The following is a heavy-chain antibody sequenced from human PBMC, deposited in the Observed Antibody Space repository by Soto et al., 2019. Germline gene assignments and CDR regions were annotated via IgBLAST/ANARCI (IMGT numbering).Heavy chain of an antibody. Sequence: GGSMILSCAASGLNFSGYGRHWVRKDPGKGLVWVSRISSDGSSITYADSVKGRFTVSRDTSNNTLYLQMNNLRAEDTAIYYCVRGDNWSDEASDYWGQGTLVTVSS. CDR2: ISSDGSSI. V-gene: IGHV3-74*01. CDR3: VRGDNWSDEASDY. J-gene: IGHJ4*02. CDR1: GLNFSGYG. D-gene: IGHD1-1*01.